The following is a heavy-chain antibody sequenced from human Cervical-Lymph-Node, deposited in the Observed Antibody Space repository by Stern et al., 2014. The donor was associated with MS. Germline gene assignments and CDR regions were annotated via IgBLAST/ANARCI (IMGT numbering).Heavy chain of an antibody. D-gene: IGHD3-10*01. Sequence: QMQLVQSGAEVKKPGSSVKVSCKASGGTFSSYAISWVRQAPGQGLEWMGGIIPIFGTANYAQKFQGRVTITADESTSTAYMELSSLRSEDTAVYYCARFDYYGSGSSNWFDPWGQGTLVTVSS. CDR1: GGTFSSYA. V-gene: IGHV1-69*01. J-gene: IGHJ5*02. CDR3: ARFDYYGSGSSNWFDP. CDR2: IIPIFGTA.